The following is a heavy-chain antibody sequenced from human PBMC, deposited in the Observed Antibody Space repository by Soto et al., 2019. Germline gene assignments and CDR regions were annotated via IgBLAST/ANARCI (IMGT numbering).Heavy chain of an antibody. CDR1: GGSISSYY. Sequence: SETLSLTCTVSGGSISSYYWSWIRQPPGKGLEWIGYIYYSGSTNYNPSLKSRVTISVDTSKSQFSLKLSSVTAADTALYYCSREGYCSGGTCANDAFEIWGQGTMVTVS. CDR3: SREGYCSGGTCANDAFEI. V-gene: IGHV4-59*01. CDR2: IYYSGST. D-gene: IGHD2-15*01. J-gene: IGHJ3*02.